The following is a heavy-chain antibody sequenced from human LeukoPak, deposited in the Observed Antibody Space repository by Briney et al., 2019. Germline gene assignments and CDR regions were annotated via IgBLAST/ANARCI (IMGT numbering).Heavy chain of an antibody. J-gene: IGHJ4*02. CDR1: GYTFTGYY. V-gene: IGHV1-2*02. Sequence: ASVKVSCKASGYTFTGYYMHWVRQAPGQGLEWMGWINPNSGGTNYAQKFQGRVTMTRDTSISTAYMELSRLRSDDTAVYYCARVPISSGWSSGQSYYFDYWGQGTLVIVSS. CDR2: INPNSGGT. D-gene: IGHD6-19*01. CDR3: ARVPISSGWSSGQSYYFDY.